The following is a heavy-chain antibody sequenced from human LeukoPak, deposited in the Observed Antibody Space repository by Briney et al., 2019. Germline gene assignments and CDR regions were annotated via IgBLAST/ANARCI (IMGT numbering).Heavy chain of an antibody. CDR1: GYTFTSYY. CDR2: INPSDGST. D-gene: IGHD5-24*01. CDR3: ARKFDGYRLDY. Sequence: ASVKVSCKASGYTFTSYYMHWVRQAPGQGLEWMGIINPSDGSTNYAQKFQDRVTMARDTSTSTVYMELSSLRSEDTAVYCCARKFDGYRLDYWGQGTLVTVSS. J-gene: IGHJ4*02. V-gene: IGHV1-46*01.